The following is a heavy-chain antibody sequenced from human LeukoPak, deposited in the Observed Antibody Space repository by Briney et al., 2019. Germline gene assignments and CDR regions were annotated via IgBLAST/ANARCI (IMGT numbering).Heavy chain of an antibody. J-gene: IGHJ4*02. CDR1: GFTFSNVW. V-gene: IGHV3-15*01. Sequence: PGGSLRLSCAASGFTFSNVWMSWVRQVPGKGLEWVGHIKTKTGGETADYAAPLKGRFSISRDDSKNTVYPQLSSLETEDTAVYFCATVGTTENRPDYWGQGALVTVSS. D-gene: IGHD1/OR15-1a*01. CDR3: ATVGTTENRPDY. CDR2: IKTKTGGETA.